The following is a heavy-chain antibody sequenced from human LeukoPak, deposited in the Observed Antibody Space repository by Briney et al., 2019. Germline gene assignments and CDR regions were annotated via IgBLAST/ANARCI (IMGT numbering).Heavy chain of an antibody. J-gene: IGHJ4*02. CDR2: IYHRGST. V-gene: IGHV4-38-2*02. CDR1: GYPISSGYY. CDR3: AKYYCSGGGCYSLADS. D-gene: IGHD2-15*01. Sequence: SETLSLTCTVSGYPISSGYYWGWIRQPPGKGLEWIGGIYHRGSTTYNPSLKSRVTISVDTSKNQFSLKLTSVTAADTAVYYCAKYYCSGGGCYSLADSWGQGNLVTVSS.